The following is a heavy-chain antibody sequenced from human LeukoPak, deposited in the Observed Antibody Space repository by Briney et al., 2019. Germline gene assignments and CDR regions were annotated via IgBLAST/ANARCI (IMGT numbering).Heavy chain of an antibody. CDR3: ARWFGELAFDY. CDR1: GFIVSSTY. J-gene: IGHJ4*02. CDR2: ISGSGGST. Sequence: GGSLRLSCAASGFIVSSTYMSWVRQAPGKGLEWVSAISGSGGSTYYADSVKGRFTISRDNSKNTLYLQMNSLRAEDTAVYYCARWFGELAFDYWGQGTLVTVSS. D-gene: IGHD3-10*01. V-gene: IGHV3-53*01.